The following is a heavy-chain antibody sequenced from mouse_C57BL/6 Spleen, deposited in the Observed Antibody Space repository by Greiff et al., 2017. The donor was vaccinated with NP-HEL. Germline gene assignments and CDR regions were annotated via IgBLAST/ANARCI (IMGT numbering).Heavy chain of an antibody. Sequence: VQLQQSGAELVRPGASVTLSCKASGYTFTDYEMHWVKQTPVHGLEWIGAIDPETGGTAYNQKFKGKAILTADKSSSTAYMELRSLTSEDSAVYYCTRKPLYYYGSSFWYFDVWGTGTTVTVSS. V-gene: IGHV1-15*01. CDR3: TRKPLYYYGSSFWYFDV. J-gene: IGHJ1*03. CDR1: GYTFTDYE. CDR2: IDPETGGT. D-gene: IGHD1-1*01.